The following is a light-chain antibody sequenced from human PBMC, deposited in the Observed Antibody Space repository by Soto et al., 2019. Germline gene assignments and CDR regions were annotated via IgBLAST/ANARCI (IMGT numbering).Light chain of an antibody. V-gene: IGKV1-39*01. CDR3: QQTYTALYT. CDR1: QSISDD. J-gene: IGKJ2*01. Sequence: DIQMTQFPSSLSASLGDRVTITCRASQSISDDLNWYQQKPGKAPKVLIVATSSLQSGVPPRFSGSGSGTDFSLTISSLQPEDFATYYCQQTYTALYTFGQGTKLEIK. CDR2: ATS.